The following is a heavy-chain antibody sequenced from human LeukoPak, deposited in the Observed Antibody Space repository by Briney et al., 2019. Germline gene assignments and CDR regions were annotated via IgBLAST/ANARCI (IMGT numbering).Heavy chain of an antibody. CDR2: IYTSGST. D-gene: IGHD3-10*01. V-gene: IGHV4-4*07. CDR1: GGSISSYY. CDR3: ARGLTMVRGVVRRNWFDP. Sequence: SETLSLTCTVSGGSISSYYWSWIRQPAGKGLEWIGRIYTSGSTNYNPSLKSRVTMSVDTSKNQFSLKLSSVTAADTAVYYCARGLTMVRGVVRRNWFDPWGQGTLVTVSS. J-gene: IGHJ5*02.